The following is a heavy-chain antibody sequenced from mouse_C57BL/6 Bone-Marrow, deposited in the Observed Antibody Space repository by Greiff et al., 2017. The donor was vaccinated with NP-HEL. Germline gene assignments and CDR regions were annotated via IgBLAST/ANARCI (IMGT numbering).Heavy chain of an antibody. V-gene: IGHV1-69*01. D-gene: IGHD2-2*01. Sequence: QVQLQQPGAELVMPGASVKLSCKASGYTFTSYWTHWVKQRPGQGLEWIGEIDPSDSYTNYNQKFKGKSTLTVDKSSSTAYMQLSSLTSEDSAVYYCARGLRRYFDVWGTGTTVTVSS. CDR1: GYTFTSYW. CDR2: IDPSDSYT. CDR3: ARGLRRYFDV. J-gene: IGHJ1*03.